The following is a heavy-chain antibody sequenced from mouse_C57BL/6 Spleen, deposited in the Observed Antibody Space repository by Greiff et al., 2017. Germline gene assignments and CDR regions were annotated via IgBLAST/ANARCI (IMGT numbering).Heavy chain of an antibody. CDR3: TTGTTGY. V-gene: IGHV14-4*01. J-gene: IGHJ2*01. CDR1: GFNIKDDY. D-gene: IGHD2-13*01. CDR2: IDPENGDT. Sequence: EVQLQQSGAELVRPGASVKLSCTASGFNIKDDYMHWVKQRPEQGLEGIGWIDPENGDTEYASKFQGKATITADTSSNTAYLQLSSLTSEDTAVYYCTTGTTGYWGQGTTLTVSS.